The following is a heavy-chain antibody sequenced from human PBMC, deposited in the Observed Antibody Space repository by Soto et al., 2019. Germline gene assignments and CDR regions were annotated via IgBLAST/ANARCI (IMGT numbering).Heavy chain of an antibody. CDR2: IIPIFGTA. CDR1: GGTFSSYT. D-gene: IGHD2-8*01. J-gene: IGHJ6*02. V-gene: IGHV1-69*13. CDR3: AREPGYCTNGVCPTYYYGMDV. Sequence: VKVSCKASGGTFSSYTISWVRQAPGQGLEWMGVIIPIFGTANYAQKFQGRVTITADESTSTAYMELSSLRSEDTAVYYCAREPGYCTNGVCPTYYYGMDVWGQGTTVTVSS.